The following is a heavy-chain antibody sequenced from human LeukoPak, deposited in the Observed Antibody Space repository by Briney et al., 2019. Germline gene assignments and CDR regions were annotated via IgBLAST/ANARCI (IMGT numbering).Heavy chain of an antibody. J-gene: IGHJ4*02. V-gene: IGHV3-74*01. CDR1: GFTFSNYW. CDR3: AREYGQNPPHFDY. Sequence: GGSLRLSCTASGFTFSNYWMHWVRQAPGKGLVWVSRINMDGSTTTYADPVKGRFTISRDNAKNTLYLQMNSLRAEDTAVFYCAREYGQNPPHFDYWGQRTRVTVSS. D-gene: IGHD2/OR15-2a*01. CDR2: INMDGSTT.